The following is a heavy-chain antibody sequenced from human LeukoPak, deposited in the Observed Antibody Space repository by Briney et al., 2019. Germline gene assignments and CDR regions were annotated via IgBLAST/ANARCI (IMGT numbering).Heavy chain of an antibody. J-gene: IGHJ6*02. Sequence: ASVKVSCKVSGYTLTKLSMHWVRQAPGKGLEWMGGFDPEDGETIYAQKFQGRVTMTVDTSTDTAYMELSSLRSEDTAVYYCATYRNELRYFDWLSNYYYYGMDVWGQGTTVTVSS. D-gene: IGHD3-9*01. CDR1: GYTLTKLS. V-gene: IGHV1-24*01. CDR3: ATYRNELRYFDWLSNYYYYGMDV. CDR2: FDPEDGET.